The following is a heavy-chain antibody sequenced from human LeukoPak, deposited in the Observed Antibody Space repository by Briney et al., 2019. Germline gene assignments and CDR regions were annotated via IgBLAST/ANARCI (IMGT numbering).Heavy chain of an antibody. CDR2: IYPRDSDT. CDR3: ARSSGASDY. V-gene: IGHV5-51*01. CDR1: GYSFSTYW. Sequence: ESLKISCKGFGYSFSTYWIAWVRQMPGKGLEWMGIIYPRDSDTRYSPSFQGQVTISADKSISTAYLHWSSLKASDTAIYYCARSSGASDYWGQGTLVSVSS. D-gene: IGHD2-15*01. J-gene: IGHJ4*02.